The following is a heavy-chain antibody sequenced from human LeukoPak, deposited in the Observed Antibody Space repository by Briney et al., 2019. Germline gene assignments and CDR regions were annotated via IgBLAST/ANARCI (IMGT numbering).Heavy chain of an antibody. CDR2: ISAYNGNT. CDR1: GYTFTSYG. V-gene: IGHV1-18*01. D-gene: IGHD3-9*01. CDR3: ARVRGYYDILTGSHWYFDL. J-gene: IGHJ2*01. Sequence: GGSLRLSCAASGYTFTSYGISWVRQAPGQGLEWLGWISAYNGNTNYAQKLQGRVTMTTDTSTSTAYMELRSLRSDDTAVYYCARVRGYYDILTGSHWYFDLWGRGTLVTVSS.